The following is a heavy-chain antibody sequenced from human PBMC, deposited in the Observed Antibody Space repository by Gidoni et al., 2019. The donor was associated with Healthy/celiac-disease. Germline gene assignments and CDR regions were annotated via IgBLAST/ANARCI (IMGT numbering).Heavy chain of an antibody. Sequence: QLQLQESGQGLVKPSETLSLTCTVPGGSISSSSYYWGWIRQPPGKGLEWIGSIYYSGSTYYNPSLKSRVTISVDTSKNQFSLKLSSVTAADTAVYYCARHGPNGGPRPIDYWGQGTLVTVSS. J-gene: IGHJ4*02. V-gene: IGHV4-39*01. CDR1: GGSISSSSYY. CDR3: ARHGPNGGPRPIDY. D-gene: IGHD6-6*01. CDR2: IYYSGST.